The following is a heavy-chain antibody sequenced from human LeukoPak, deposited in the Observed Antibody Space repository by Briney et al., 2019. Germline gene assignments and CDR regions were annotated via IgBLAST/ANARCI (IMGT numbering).Heavy chain of an antibody. CDR3: ARNFVGTSTSDFDS. J-gene: IGHJ4*02. CDR2: IREDGTIT. Sequence: GGSLRLSCAASGFTFSSYWMHWVRQVPGKGLVWVSRIREDGTITNYEDSVKGRFTIFRDNARNTLYLQMHSLRAEDTAIYYCARNFVGTSTSDFDSWGQGTQVAVSS. V-gene: IGHV3-74*01. CDR1: GFTFSSYW. D-gene: IGHD1-26*01.